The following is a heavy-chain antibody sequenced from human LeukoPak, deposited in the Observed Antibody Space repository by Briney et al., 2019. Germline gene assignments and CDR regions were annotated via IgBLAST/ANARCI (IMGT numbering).Heavy chain of an antibody. J-gene: IGHJ3*01. CDR3: AREDASGFDV. CDR2: LYSGGTT. CDR1: GFTVSSKY. V-gene: IGHV3-53*01. Sequence: PGGSLRLSCAASGFTVSSKYMSWVRQASGKGLEWVSVLYSGGTTYYADSVKGRFTISRDNSRNTLYLQMNSLRAEDTAVYYCAREDASGFDVWGQGTMVTVSS. D-gene: IGHD1-26*01.